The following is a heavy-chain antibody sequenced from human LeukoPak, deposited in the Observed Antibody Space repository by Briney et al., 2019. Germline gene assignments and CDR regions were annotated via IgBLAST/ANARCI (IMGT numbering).Heavy chain of an antibody. CDR3: TTVLIGYCSSSSCYAGDF. Sequence: GGSLRLSCVASGFTFTNAWMSWVRQAPGKGLEWVGRLKSSNDGGTTDYAAPVRGRFTISRDDSKATVYLQMDSLNTDDTAVYYCTTVLIGYCSSSSCYAGDFWGQGALVIVSS. V-gene: IGHV3-15*01. CDR1: GFTFTNAW. J-gene: IGHJ4*02. D-gene: IGHD2-2*01. CDR2: LKSSNDGGTT.